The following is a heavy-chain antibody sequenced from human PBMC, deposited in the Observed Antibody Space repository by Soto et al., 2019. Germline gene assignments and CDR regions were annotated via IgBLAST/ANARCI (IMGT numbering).Heavy chain of an antibody. D-gene: IGHD3-10*01. CDR1: GGSISSGGYY. V-gene: IGHV4-31*03. J-gene: IGHJ6*02. CDR3: ARDGMVRGVMSPPDYYYGMDV. Sequence: QVQLQESGPGLVKPSQTLSLTCTVSGGSISSGGYYWSWIRQHPGKGLEWIGYIYYSGSTYYNPSHKSRVTISVDTSKNQFSLRLSSVTAADTAVYYCARDGMVRGVMSPPDYYYGMDVWGQGTTVTVSS. CDR2: IYYSGST.